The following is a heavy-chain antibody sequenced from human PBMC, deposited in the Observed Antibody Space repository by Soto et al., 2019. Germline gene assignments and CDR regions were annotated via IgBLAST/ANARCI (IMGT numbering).Heavy chain of an antibody. J-gene: IGHJ4*02. CDR3: ARRGWGSSSFFDY. V-gene: IGHV4-39*01. D-gene: IGHD6-6*01. Sequence: PXGTLSLTGTVSGGSISSSSYYWGWIRQPPGKGLEWIGSIYYSGSTYYAPSLMSRVAMSVDTSKNQFSLKLNSVTAADTAVYYCARRGWGSSSFFDYWGQGTLVIVSS. CDR1: GGSISSSSYY. CDR2: IYYSGST.